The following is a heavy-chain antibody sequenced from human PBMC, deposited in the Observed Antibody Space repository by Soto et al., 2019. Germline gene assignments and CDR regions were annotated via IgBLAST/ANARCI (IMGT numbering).Heavy chain of an antibody. V-gene: IGHV2-5*02. J-gene: IGHJ4*02. Sequence: GPTLVNPTQTLTLTCTFSGFSLSSTRMAVGWIRQPPGKALEWLALIYWDDDKRYSPFLKSRLTITKDTSKNQVVLTMTNMDPVDTATYYCAHKGDGYRGFKYWGQGTLVTVSS. CDR1: GFSLSSTRMA. D-gene: IGHD5-12*01. CDR2: IYWDDDK. CDR3: AHKGDGYRGFKY.